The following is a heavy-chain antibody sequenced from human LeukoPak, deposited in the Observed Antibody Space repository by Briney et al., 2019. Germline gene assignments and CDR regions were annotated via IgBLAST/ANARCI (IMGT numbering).Heavy chain of an antibody. CDR3: AREWDALGATSDY. Sequence: GGSLRLSCAVSGFTFSSYAMSWVRQAPGKGLEWVSVINNSGGSTYYSDSVNGRFTISRDNAKNSLYLQMNSLRAEDTAVYYCAREWDALGATSDYWGQGTLVTVSS. V-gene: IGHV3-23*01. CDR1: GFTFSSYA. D-gene: IGHD1-26*01. CDR2: INNSGGST. J-gene: IGHJ4*02.